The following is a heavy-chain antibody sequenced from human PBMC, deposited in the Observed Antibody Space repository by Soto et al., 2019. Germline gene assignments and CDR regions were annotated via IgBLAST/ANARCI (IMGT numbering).Heavy chain of an antibody. CDR1: GGSISSYY. CDR3: ARAESRYGDPKRYFDY. J-gene: IGHJ4*02. Sequence: QVQLQESGPGLVKPSETLSLTCTVSGGSISSYYWRWIRQPPGKGLEWIGYIYYSGSTNYNPSLKSRVTISVDTSKNQFSLKLSSVTAADTAVYYCARAESRYGDPKRYFDYWGQGTLVTVSS. CDR2: IYYSGST. D-gene: IGHD4-17*01. V-gene: IGHV4-59*01.